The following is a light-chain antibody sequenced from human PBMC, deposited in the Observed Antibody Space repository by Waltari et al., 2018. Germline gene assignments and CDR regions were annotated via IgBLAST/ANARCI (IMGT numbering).Light chain of an antibody. Sequence: ELVMTQSPATLSVSPGERATLSCRASQSVSSNLAWYQQKPGQAPRLLIYGASTRATGIPARFSGSGSGTEFTLTISSLQSEDFAVYYCQQGGTFGQGTKLEIK. V-gene: IGKV3-15*01. CDR2: GAS. CDR1: QSVSSN. CDR3: QQGGT. J-gene: IGKJ2*01.